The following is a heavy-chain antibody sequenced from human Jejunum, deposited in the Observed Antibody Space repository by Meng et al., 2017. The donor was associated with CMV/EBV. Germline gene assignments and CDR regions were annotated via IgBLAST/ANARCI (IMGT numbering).Heavy chain of an antibody. CDR2: VSGHSDST. D-gene: IGHD2/OR15-2a*01. CDR3: AKDLMWTYNSTTRQEF. J-gene: IGHJ4*02. V-gene: IGHV3-23*01. CDR1: FSFSSYA. Sequence: FSFSSYAMSCLRQAAGEGVECMAAVSGHSDSTCYADSMKDRFTNSRDNSKNTMHLQMSSLKAEDTAVYYCAKDLMWTYNSTTRQEFWGQGTLVTVSS.